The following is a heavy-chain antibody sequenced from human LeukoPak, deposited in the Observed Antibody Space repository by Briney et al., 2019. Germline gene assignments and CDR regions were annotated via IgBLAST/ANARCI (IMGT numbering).Heavy chain of an antibody. V-gene: IGHV3-23*01. J-gene: IGHJ6*02. CDR3: AKEDCRGGSCYSGYFYYGMGV. D-gene: IGHD2-15*01. CDR2: ISGSGASI. Sequence: GGSLRLSCAASGFTFSSFAMSWVRQTPGKGLEWVSTISGSGASIYYADSVKGRFTISRDNSKNTLYLQMNSLRAEDTAVYYCAKEDCRGGSCYSGYFYYGMGVWGQGTTVTVSS. CDR1: GFTFSSFA.